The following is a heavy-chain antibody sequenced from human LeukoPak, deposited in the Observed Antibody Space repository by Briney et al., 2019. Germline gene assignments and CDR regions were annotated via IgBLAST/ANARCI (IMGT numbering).Heavy chain of an antibody. J-gene: IGHJ4*02. V-gene: IGHV3-23*01. D-gene: IGHD5-18*01. Sequence: GGSLRLSCAASGFTFSSYAMSWVRQAPGKGLEWVSATSGSGGSTYYADSVKGRFTISRDNSKNTLYLQMNSLRAEDTAVYYCAYVDTAMVSPFDYWGQGTLVTVSS. CDR2: TSGSGGST. CDR1: GFTFSSYA. CDR3: AYVDTAMVSPFDY.